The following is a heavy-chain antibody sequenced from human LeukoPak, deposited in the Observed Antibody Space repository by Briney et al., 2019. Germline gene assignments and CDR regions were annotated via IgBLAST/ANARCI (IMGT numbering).Heavy chain of an antibody. Sequence: GSLRLSCAASGFTFSSYAMSWVRQAPGKGLEWVSAISGSGGSTYYADSVKGRFTISRDNSKNTLYLQMNSLRSEDTAVYYCARDSDLYYYDSSGYYSYWGQGTLVTVSS. CDR2: ISGSGGST. CDR3: ARDSDLYYYDSSGYYSY. D-gene: IGHD3-22*01. CDR1: GFTFSSYA. J-gene: IGHJ4*02. V-gene: IGHV3-23*01.